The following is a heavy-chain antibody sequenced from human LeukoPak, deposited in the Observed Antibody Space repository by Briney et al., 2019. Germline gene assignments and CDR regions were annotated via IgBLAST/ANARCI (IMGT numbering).Heavy chain of an antibody. Sequence: SETLSLTCTISGGPISTYYWSWFRQPPGEGLEWIGYIHSTGSTDYNTSLRSRVTISVDTSKTQFSLKLTSVTAADTAVYYCASTRGHSYGWGAFDIWGQGTMVTVSS. J-gene: IGHJ3*02. D-gene: IGHD5-18*01. CDR1: GGPISTYY. CDR3: ASTRGHSYGWGAFDI. CDR2: IHSTGST. V-gene: IGHV4-4*09.